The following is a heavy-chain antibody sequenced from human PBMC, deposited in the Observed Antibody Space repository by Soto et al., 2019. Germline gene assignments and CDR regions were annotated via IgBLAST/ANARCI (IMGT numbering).Heavy chain of an antibody. CDR1: GFMFSSYA. CDR2: ISSSGGTA. CDR3: AKLTYPSDSTGYYYERVSGWIDS. J-gene: IGHJ5*01. Sequence: GGSLSLSCSASGFMFSSYAMSWVRQAPGKGLEWVSSISSSGGTANLADSVEGRCTISRDNSKSTLYLQMNSLRAEDTAVYYCAKLTYPSDSTGYYYERVSGWIDSWGQGTLVTVSS. D-gene: IGHD3-22*01. V-gene: IGHV3-23*01.